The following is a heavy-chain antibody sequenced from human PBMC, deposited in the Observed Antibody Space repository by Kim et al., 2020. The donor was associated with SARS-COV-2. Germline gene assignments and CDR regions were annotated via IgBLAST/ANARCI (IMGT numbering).Heavy chain of an antibody. V-gene: IGHV3-23*01. CDR3: AKDGSSGYYTENWFDP. J-gene: IGHJ5*02. Sequence: SVKGRLTHSSDTSKNTLYLQMNSLRAEDTAVYYCAKDGSSGYYTENWFDPWGQGTLVTVSS. D-gene: IGHD3-22*01.